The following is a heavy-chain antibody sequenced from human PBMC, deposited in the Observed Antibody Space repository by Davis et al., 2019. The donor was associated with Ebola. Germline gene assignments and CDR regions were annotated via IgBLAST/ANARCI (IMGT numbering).Heavy chain of an antibody. Sequence: PGGSLRLSCAASGFPFSNYWMHWVRQGPGKGREWVAKIQPDGSESYYVDSVQGRFTISRDNAKNSLSLQMNSLRAEDTAVYYCARPLGGGAFDIWGQGTMITVSS. D-gene: IGHD6-25*01. CDR1: GFPFSNYW. V-gene: IGHV3-7*03. CDR3: ARPLGGGAFDI. J-gene: IGHJ3*02. CDR2: IQPDGSES.